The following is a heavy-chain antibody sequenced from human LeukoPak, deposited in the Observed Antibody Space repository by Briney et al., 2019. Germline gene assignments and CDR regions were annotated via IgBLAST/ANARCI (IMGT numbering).Heavy chain of an antibody. D-gene: IGHD3-22*01. Sequence: GGSLRLSCVASGFTFSSYAMSWVRQAPGKGLEWVSAISGSGGSKYYEDSVKGRFTISRDNSKNTLYLRMNSLRAEDTAVYYCAKAVMYYYDSSGYPTDYWGQGTLVTVSS. CDR2: ISGSGGSK. V-gene: IGHV3-23*01. CDR1: GFTFSSYA. CDR3: AKAVMYYYDSSGYPTDY. J-gene: IGHJ4*02.